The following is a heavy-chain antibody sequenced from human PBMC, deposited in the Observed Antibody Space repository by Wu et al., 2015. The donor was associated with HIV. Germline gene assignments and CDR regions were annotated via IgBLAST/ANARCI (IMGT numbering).Heavy chain of an antibody. J-gene: IGHJ4*02. D-gene: IGHD5-18*01. CDR2: LNPNTGGA. CDR3: ASGIQAGGANY. CDR1: EYTFSNYD. V-gene: IGHV1-2*02. Sequence: QVQLVQYGAEVKKPGASVKVSCKASEYTFSNYDINWVRQATGQGLEWMGRLNPNTGGADFAQKFRGRASMTRDTSINIAYMDLTRLRLDDTAIYYCASGIQAGGANYWGQGILVTVSS.